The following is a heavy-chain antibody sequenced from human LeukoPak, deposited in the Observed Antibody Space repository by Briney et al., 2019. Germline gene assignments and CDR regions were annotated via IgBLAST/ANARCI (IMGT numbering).Heavy chain of an antibody. Sequence: PSETLSLTCTVSVGSISSYYWSWIRQPPGKGLEWIGYIYTSGSTNYNPSLKSRVTISVDTSKNQFSLKLSSVTAADPAVYYCARHVLPPYYDSWSGTTNWFDTWGQGTLVTASS. J-gene: IGHJ5*02. V-gene: IGHV4-4*09. CDR2: IYTSGST. D-gene: IGHD3-3*01. CDR3: ARHVLPPYYDSWSGTTNWFDT. CDR1: VGSISSYY.